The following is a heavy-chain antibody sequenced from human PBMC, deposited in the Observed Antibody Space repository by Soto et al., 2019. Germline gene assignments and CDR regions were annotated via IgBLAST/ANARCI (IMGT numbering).Heavy chain of an antibody. Sequence: EVQLVESGGGLVQPGGSLRLSCAASGFTFSSYDMHWVRQATGKGLEWVSAIGTAGDTYYPGSVKGRFTFSRENAKNSLYLQMNSLRAGDTAVYYCARGGYYDSSGYYRGWYFDLWGRGTLVTVSS. J-gene: IGHJ2*01. V-gene: IGHV3-13*04. CDR2: IGTAGDT. D-gene: IGHD3-22*01. CDR3: ARGGYYDSSGYYRGWYFDL. CDR1: GFTFSSYD.